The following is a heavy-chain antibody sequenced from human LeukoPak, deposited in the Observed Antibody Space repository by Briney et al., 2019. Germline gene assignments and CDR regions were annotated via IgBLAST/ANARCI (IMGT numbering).Heavy chain of an antibody. V-gene: IGHV4-59*01. Sequence: PSETLSLTCTVSGGSISSYYWSWIRQPPGKGLEWIGYIYYSGSTNYNPSLKSRVTISVDTSKNQFSLKLSSVTAADTAVYYCARCDGDYSFDYWGQGTLVTVSS. CDR1: GGSISSYY. D-gene: IGHD4-17*01. J-gene: IGHJ4*02. CDR3: ARCDGDYSFDY. CDR2: IYYSGST.